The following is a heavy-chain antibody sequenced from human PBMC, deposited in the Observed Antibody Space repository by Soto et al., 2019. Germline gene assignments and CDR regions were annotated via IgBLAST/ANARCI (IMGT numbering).Heavy chain of an antibody. Sequence: QEQLVESGGDVVQPGRSLTLSCAASGFTFSANAMHWVRQAPGKGLEGVAVIAYDGTIKIYRDSVKGRFTISRDDSKSTLYPQMNSLRPEDTAVYYCARDKIKGAPDYLDSWGQGTLVTVSS. CDR2: IAYDGTIK. CDR3: ARDKIKGAPDYLDS. V-gene: IGHV3-30-3*01. J-gene: IGHJ4*02. CDR1: GFTFSANA.